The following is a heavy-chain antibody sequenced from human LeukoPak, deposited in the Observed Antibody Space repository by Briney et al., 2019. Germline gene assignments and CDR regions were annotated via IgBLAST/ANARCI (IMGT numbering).Heavy chain of an antibody. Sequence: GESLKISCKGSGYSFTSYWIGWVRQMPGKGLECMGIIYPGDSDTRYSPSFQGQVTISADKSISTAYLQWSSLKASDTAMYYCARPACSSTSCPYYYYMDVWGKGTTVTVSS. CDR1: GYSFTSYW. D-gene: IGHD2-2*01. CDR2: IYPGDSDT. V-gene: IGHV5-51*01. J-gene: IGHJ6*03. CDR3: ARPACSSTSCPYYYYMDV.